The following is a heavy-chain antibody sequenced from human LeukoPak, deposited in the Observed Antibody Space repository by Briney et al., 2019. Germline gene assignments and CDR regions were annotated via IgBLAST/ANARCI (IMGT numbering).Heavy chain of an antibody. D-gene: IGHD3-10*01. J-gene: IGHJ4*02. Sequence: PGGSLRLSCAASGFTVSSNYMSWVRQAPGKGLEWVSSISSSSSYIYYADSVKGRFTISRDNAKNSLYLQMNSLRAEDTAVYYCVRGPYMVRGVISPYFDYWGQGTLVTVSS. CDR3: VRGPYMVRGVISPYFDY. V-gene: IGHV3-21*04. CDR2: ISSSSSYI. CDR1: GFTVSSNY.